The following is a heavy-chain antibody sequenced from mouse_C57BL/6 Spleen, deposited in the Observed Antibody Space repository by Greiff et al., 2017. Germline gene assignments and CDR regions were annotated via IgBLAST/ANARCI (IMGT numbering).Heavy chain of an antibody. Sequence: VQLQQPGAELVKPGASVKLSCKASGYTFTSYWMHWVKQRPGQGLEWIGMIHPNSGSTNYNEKFKSKATLTVDKSSSTAYMQLSSLPSEDSAVYYCARFPLYYSPYYYAMDYWGQGTSVTVSS. D-gene: IGHD2-12*01. CDR3: ARFPLYYSPYYYAMDY. J-gene: IGHJ4*01. V-gene: IGHV1-64*01. CDR1: GYTFTSYW. CDR2: IHPNSGST.